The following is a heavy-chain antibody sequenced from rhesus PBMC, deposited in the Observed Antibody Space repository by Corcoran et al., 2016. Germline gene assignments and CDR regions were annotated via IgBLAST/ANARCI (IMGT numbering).Heavy chain of an antibody. CDR2: IYGSSTST. CDR1: GGSISDSYR. D-gene: IGHD1-32*01. J-gene: IGHJ4*01. CDR3: ASGPTGIFDY. V-gene: IGHV4S10*01. Sequence: QLQLQESGTGLVKPSETLSVTCAVSGGSISDSYRWSWIRQPPGKGLEWIGYIYGSSTSTNYNPSRKSRVTIAKDTSKNQFSLKLSSVTAADTAVYYCASGPTGIFDYWGQGVLVTVSS.